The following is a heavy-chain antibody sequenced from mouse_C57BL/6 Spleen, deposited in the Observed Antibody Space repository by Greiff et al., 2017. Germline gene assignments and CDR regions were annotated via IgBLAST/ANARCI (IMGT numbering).Heavy chain of an antibody. Sequence: DVKLVESGGGLVKPGGSLKLSCAASGFTFSDYGMHWVRQAPEKGLEWVAYISSGSSTIYYADTVKGRFTISRDNAKNTLLLQMTSLRSEDTAMYYCARRLTGRGYFDVWGTGTTVTVSS. V-gene: IGHV5-17*01. D-gene: IGHD4-1*01. CDR1: GFTFSDYG. CDR3: ARRLTGRGYFDV. CDR2: ISSGSSTI. J-gene: IGHJ1*03.